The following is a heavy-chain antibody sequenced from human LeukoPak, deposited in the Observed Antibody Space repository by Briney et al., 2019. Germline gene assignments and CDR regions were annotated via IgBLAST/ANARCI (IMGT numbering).Heavy chain of an antibody. CDR3: GKTTVGYSSGQKPAWPVDY. V-gene: IGHV3-23*01. CDR2: IFGSGGSP. CDR1: GFTFGSHA. J-gene: IGHJ4*02. D-gene: IGHD5-18*01. Sequence: GGSLRLPCEASGFTFGSHAMYWARQAPGKGLEWVAGIFGSGGSPHYADPVKGRLTISRDNSRNTVYLQINSLRAEDTAVYYCGKTTVGYSSGQKPAWPVDYWGQGTLVTVSS.